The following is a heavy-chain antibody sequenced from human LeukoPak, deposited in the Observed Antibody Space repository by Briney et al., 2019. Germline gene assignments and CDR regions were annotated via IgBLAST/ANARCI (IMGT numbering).Heavy chain of an antibody. J-gene: IGHJ5*02. CDR3: ARGGYYGSGDDFRFDP. D-gene: IGHD3-10*01. CDR2: IYYSGST. Sequence: SETLSLTCTASGGSISSYYWSWIRQPPGKGLEWIGYIYYSGSTNYNPSLKSRVTMSVDTSKNKFSLKLTYVSAAHTAVYFCARGGYYGSGDDFRFDPWGQGTLVTVSS. CDR1: GGSISSYY. V-gene: IGHV4-59*01.